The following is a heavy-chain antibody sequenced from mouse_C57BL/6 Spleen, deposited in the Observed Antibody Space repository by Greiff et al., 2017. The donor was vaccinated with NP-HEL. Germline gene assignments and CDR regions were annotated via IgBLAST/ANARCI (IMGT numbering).Heavy chain of an antibody. D-gene: IGHD1-1*01. Sequence: EVQLVESGPELVKPGASVKISCKASGYSFTDYNMNWVKQSNGKSLEWIGVINPNYGTTSYNQKFKGKATLTVDQSSSTAYMQLNSLTSEDSAVYYCARRGYYGSSYRYFDVWGTGTTVTVSS. CDR2: INPNYGTT. CDR1: GYSFTDYN. CDR3: ARRGYYGSSYRYFDV. V-gene: IGHV1-39*01. J-gene: IGHJ1*03.